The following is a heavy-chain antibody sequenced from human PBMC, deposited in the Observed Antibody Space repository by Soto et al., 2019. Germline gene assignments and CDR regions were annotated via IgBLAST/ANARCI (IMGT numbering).Heavy chain of an antibody. CDR2: IYWDDDK. Sequence: QITLKESGPTLVKPTQTLTLTCTFSRFSLSTSGVGVGWIRQPPGKALEWLALIYWDDDKRYSPSLKSRLTITKDTSKNQVVLTMTNMDPVDTATYYCARLAMVRGLEWFDPWGQGTLVTVSS. V-gene: IGHV2-5*02. D-gene: IGHD3-10*01. CDR1: RFSLSTSGVG. J-gene: IGHJ5*02. CDR3: ARLAMVRGLEWFDP.